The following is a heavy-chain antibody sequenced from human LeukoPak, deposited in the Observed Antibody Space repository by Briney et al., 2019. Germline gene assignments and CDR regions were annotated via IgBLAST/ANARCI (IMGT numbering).Heavy chain of an antibody. CDR3: AREQRWLQSLFDY. CDR2: ISGSGEST. V-gene: IGHV3-23*01. D-gene: IGHD5-24*01. J-gene: IGHJ4*02. CDR1: GFTFNTHA. Sequence: GGSLRLSCAASGFTFNTHAMAWVRQAPGQGLEWLSGISGSGESTHYADSAKGRLTISRDNSKNTLFLQMNSLRDEDTAVYYCAREQRWLQSLFDYWGQGTLVTVSS.